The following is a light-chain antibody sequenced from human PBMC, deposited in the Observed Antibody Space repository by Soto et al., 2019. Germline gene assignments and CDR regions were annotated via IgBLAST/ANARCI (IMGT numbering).Light chain of an antibody. CDR1: QSISSS. V-gene: IGKV3-11*01. Sequence: EIVLTQSPATLSLSPGERATLSCRASQSISSSLAWYQQKPGQPPRLLLYDAFNRATGIPARFRGSGSGTDFTLTISSLEAEDFAVYYCQQRSNWPRTFGQGTKVEV. CDR3: QQRSNWPRT. J-gene: IGKJ1*01. CDR2: DAF.